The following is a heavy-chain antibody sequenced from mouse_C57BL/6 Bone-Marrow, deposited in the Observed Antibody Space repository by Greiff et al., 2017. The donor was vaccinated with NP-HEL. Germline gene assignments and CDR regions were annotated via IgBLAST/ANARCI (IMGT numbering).Heavy chain of an antibody. J-gene: IGHJ1*03. V-gene: IGHV1-39*01. Sequence: VQLKESGPELVKPGASVKISCKASGYSFTDYNMNWVKQSNGKSLEWIGVINPNYGTTSYNQKFKGKATLTVDQSSSTAYMQLNSLTSEDSAVYYCARLGYYYGSSFYWYCDVGGTGTTVTVSS. CDR2: INPNYGTT. CDR1: GYSFTDYN. CDR3: ARLGYYYGSSFYWYCDV. D-gene: IGHD1-1*01.